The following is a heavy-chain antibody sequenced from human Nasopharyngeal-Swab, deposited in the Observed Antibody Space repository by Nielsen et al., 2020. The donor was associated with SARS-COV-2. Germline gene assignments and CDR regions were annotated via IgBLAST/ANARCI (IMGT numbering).Heavy chain of an antibody. CDR1: GGSISSYY. J-gene: IGHJ4*02. D-gene: IGHD6-19*01. CDR2: MHHSGST. Sequence: GSLRLSCTVSGGSISSYYWSWIRQPPGKGLEWIGYMHHSGSTDYNPSLKSRVTISVDTSKNQFSLKLSSVTAADTAVYYCARVAVPGTNLDYFNYWSQGTLATVSS. V-gene: IGHV4-59*08. CDR3: ARVAVPGTNLDYFNY.